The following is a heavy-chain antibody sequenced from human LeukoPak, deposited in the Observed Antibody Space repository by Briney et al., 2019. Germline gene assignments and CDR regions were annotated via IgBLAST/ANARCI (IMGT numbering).Heavy chain of an antibody. V-gene: IGHV4-34*01. CDR3: ARWGSGWSYFDY. Sequence: SETLSLTCAVYGGSFSGYYWSWIRQPPGKGLEWIGETNHSGSTNYNPSLKSRVTISVDTSKNQFSLKLSSVTAADTAVYYCARWGSGWSYFDYWGQGTLVTVSS. CDR2: TNHSGST. J-gene: IGHJ4*02. CDR1: GGSFSGYY. D-gene: IGHD6-19*01.